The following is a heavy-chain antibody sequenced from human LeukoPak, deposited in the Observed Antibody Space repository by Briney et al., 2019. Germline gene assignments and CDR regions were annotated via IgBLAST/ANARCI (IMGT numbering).Heavy chain of an antibody. D-gene: IGHD3-3*01. CDR2: INHSGGT. V-gene: IGHV4-34*01. CDR1: GGSFSGYY. CDR3: ARAGGVLRFLEWLSNRPYYFDY. J-gene: IGHJ4*02. Sequence: SETLSLTCAVYGGSFSGYYWSWIRQPPGKGLEWIGEINHSGGTNYNPSLKSRVTISVDTSKNQFSLKLSSVTAADTAVYYCARAGGVLRFLEWLSNRPYYFDYWGQGTLVTVSS.